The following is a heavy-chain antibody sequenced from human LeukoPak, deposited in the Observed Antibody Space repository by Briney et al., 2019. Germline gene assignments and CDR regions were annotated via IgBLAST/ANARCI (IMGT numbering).Heavy chain of an antibody. CDR3: TRGLGSDYD. Sequence: SETLSLTCTVSGGSISNYYWSWIRQPAGEGLEWIGRIYSGSTNYNPSLESRVTMSVDTSKKQFSLNLSSVTAADTAVYYCTRGLGSDYDWGQGSLVTVSS. D-gene: IGHD4/OR15-4a*01. CDR1: GGSISNYY. V-gene: IGHV4-4*07. CDR2: IYSGST. J-gene: IGHJ4*02.